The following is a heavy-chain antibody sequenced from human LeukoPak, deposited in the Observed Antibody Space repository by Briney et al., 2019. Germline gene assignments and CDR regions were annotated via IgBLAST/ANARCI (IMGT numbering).Heavy chain of an antibody. Sequence: GGSLRLSCAASGFTFSSYGMHWVRQAPGKGLGWVAVISYDGSNKYYADSVKGRFTISRDNSKNTLYLQMNSLRAGDTAVYYCAKANPQRYSYDPYYFDYWGQGTLVTVSS. CDR1: GFTFSSYG. CDR2: ISYDGSNK. CDR3: AKANPQRYSYDPYYFDY. D-gene: IGHD5-18*01. V-gene: IGHV3-30*18. J-gene: IGHJ4*02.